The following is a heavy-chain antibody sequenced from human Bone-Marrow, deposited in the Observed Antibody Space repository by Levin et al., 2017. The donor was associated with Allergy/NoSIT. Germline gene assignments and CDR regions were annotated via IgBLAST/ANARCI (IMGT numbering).Heavy chain of an antibody. CDR3: AKDPMAN. CDR1: GFTFSSYG. CDR2: ISYDGSNK. D-gene: IGHD5-24*01. V-gene: IGHV3-30*18. J-gene: IGHJ4*02. Sequence: PGESLKISCAASGFTFSSYGMHWVRQAPGKGLEWVAVISYDGSNKYYADSVKGRFTISRDNSKNTLYLQMNSLRAEDTAVYYCAKDPMANWGQGTLVTVSS.